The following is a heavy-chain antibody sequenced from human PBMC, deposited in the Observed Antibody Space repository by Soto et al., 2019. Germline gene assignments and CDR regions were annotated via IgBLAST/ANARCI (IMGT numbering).Heavy chain of an antibody. Sequence: GGSLRLSCAASGFTFSAYSINWVRQAPGKGLEWVSSISSTSSPIFYADSVKGRFTIYRDNTKNSLYLQMNGLRVEDTAVYYCVRGGSGATPADLFDTWGQGTMVTVSS. CDR2: ISSTSSPI. CDR3: VRGGSGATPADLFDT. V-gene: IGHV3-21*01. J-gene: IGHJ3*02. D-gene: IGHD3-10*01. CDR1: GFTFSAYS.